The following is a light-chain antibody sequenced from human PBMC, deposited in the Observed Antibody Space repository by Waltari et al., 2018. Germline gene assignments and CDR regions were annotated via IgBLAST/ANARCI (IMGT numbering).Light chain of an antibody. CDR1: NIGSKS. V-gene: IGLV3-21*04. J-gene: IGLJ3*02. CDR2: YDS. CDR3: QVWDDVTDSGV. Sequence: YVLTQPPSVSVDPGKTARLTCGGDNIGSKSVNWYQQKPGQAPVLVMFYDSDWPSGIPERFSGSNSGNTATLTISWVEAGDEADYHCQVWDDVTDSGVFGGGTKLTVL.